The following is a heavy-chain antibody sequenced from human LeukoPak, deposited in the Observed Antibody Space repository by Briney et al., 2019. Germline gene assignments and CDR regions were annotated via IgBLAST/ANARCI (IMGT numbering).Heavy chain of an antibody. D-gene: IGHD3-22*01. Sequence: PGRSLRLSCAASGFTFSSYGMHWVRQAPGKGLEWVAVISYDGSKKYYADSVKGRFTISRDSSKNMLYLQMNSLRVEDTAVYYCAKGFSSGPWDACDIWGQGTMVTVSP. V-gene: IGHV3-30*18. CDR1: GFTFSSYG. CDR2: ISYDGSKK. CDR3: AKGFSSGPWDACDI. J-gene: IGHJ3*02.